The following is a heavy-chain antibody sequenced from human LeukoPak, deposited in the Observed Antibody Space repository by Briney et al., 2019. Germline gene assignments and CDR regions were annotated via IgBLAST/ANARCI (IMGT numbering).Heavy chain of an antibody. D-gene: IGHD6-25*01. CDR1: GGTFSSYA. Sequence: SVKVSCKASGGTFSSYAISWVRQAPGQGLEWMGRIIPILGIANYAQKFQGRVTITADKSTSTAYMELSSLRSEDTAVYYCARGQRYCYYYGMDVWGQGTTVTVSS. V-gene: IGHV1-69*04. J-gene: IGHJ6*02. CDR3: ARGQRYCYYYGMDV. CDR2: IIPILGIA.